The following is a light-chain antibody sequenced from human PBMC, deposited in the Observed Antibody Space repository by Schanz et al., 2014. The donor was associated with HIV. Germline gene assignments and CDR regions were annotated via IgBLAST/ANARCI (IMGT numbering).Light chain of an antibody. CDR3: QRYNSYSHT. Sequence: DIQMTQSPSTLSASVGDRITITCRASQDIRARLAWYQQKPGRAPQLLIYGASTLARGVPTTFSGSGSGTEFTLTISSLQPDDFATYYCQRYNSYSHTFGQGTKLDIK. CDR1: QDIRAR. J-gene: IGKJ2*01. V-gene: IGKV1-5*01. CDR2: GAS.